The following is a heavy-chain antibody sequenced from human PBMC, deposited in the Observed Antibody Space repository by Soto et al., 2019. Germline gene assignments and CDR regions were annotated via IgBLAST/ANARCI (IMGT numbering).Heavy chain of an antibody. D-gene: IGHD1-1*01. CDR3: ETQSPSARYGNFDN. J-gene: IGHJ4*02. V-gene: IGHV5-51*01. Sequence: GESLKISCKGSGYSFTSYWIGWVRQMPGKGLEWMGIIYPGDSDTRYSPSFQGQVTISADKSISTAYLQWSSLKASDTAMYYRETQSPSARYGNFDNWGQGTLVTVSS. CDR2: IYPGDSDT. CDR1: GYSFTSYW.